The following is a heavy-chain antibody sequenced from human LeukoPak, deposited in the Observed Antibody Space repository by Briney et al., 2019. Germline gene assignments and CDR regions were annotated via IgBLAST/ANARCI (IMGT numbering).Heavy chain of an antibody. CDR1: GGTFSSYA. D-gene: IGHD2-2*01. J-gene: IGHJ4*02. V-gene: IGHV1-69*13. Sequence: ASVKVSCKGSGGTFSSYAISWVRQAPGQGLEWMGGIIPIFGTANYAQKFQGRVTITADESTSTAYMELSSLRSEDTAVYYCARGDIVVVPGGPAYHFDYWGQGTLVTVSS. CDR2: IIPIFGTA. CDR3: ARGDIVVVPGGPAYHFDY.